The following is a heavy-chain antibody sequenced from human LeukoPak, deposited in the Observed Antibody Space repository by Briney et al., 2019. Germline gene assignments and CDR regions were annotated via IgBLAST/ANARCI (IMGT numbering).Heavy chain of an antibody. CDR3: ARGGDRSFDY. D-gene: IGHD3-10*01. CDR1: GVSISSNLW. Sequence: PSGTLSLTCAVSGVSISSNLWWTWVRQPPGKGLEWIAEIHHSGSINYNPSLKSRVAISVDKAKNQFSLNLNSVTAADTAVYYCARGGDRSFDYWGQGTLVTVSS. V-gene: IGHV4-4*02. CDR2: IHHSGSI. J-gene: IGHJ4*02.